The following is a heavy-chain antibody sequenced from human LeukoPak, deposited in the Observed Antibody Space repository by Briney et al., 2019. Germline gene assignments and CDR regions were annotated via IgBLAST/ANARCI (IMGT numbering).Heavy chain of an antibody. V-gene: IGHV4-39*01. D-gene: IGHD6-19*01. Sequence: PSETLSLTCTVSGGSISSSSYYWGWIRQPPGKGLEWIGTIYYRGSTYYNPSLKSRVTISVDTSKNQFSLKLSSVTAADTAVYFCARKGTVSGLDYWGRGTLVTVSS. CDR2: IYYRGST. CDR1: GGSISSSSYY. CDR3: ARKGTVSGLDY. J-gene: IGHJ4*02.